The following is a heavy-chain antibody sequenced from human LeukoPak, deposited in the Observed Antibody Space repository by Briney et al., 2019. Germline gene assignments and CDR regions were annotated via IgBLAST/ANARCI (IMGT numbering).Heavy chain of an antibody. V-gene: IGHV3-33*01. J-gene: IGHJ5*02. D-gene: IGHD3-10*01. Sequence: GGSLRLSCAASGFTFSSYGMHWVRQAPGKGLEWVAVIWYDGSNKYYADSVKGRFTISRDNSKNTLYLQMNSLRAEGTAVYYCARDGSGSYYISNWFDPWGQGTLVTVSS. CDR3: ARDGSGSYYISNWFDP. CDR1: GFTFSSYG. CDR2: IWYDGSNK.